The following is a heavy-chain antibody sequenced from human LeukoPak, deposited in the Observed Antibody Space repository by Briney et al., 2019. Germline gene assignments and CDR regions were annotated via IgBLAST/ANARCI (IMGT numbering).Heavy chain of an antibody. CDR1: GYTFTSYA. Sequence: ASVKVSCKASGYTFTSYAMNWVRQAPGQGLEWMGWISAYNGNTNYAQKLQGRVTMTRDMSMSTVYMELSSLRSEDTAVFYCTTFDYWGQGTLVTVSS. J-gene: IGHJ4*02. D-gene: IGHD1-1*01. V-gene: IGHV1-18*01. CDR2: ISAYNGNT. CDR3: TTFDY.